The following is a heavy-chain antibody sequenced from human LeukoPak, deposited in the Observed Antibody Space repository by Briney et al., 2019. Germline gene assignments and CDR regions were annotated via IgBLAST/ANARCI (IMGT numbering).Heavy chain of an antibody. CDR3: ARPGYSSSPKYYYYYGMDV. D-gene: IGHD6-13*01. V-gene: IGHV4-39*01. J-gene: IGHJ6*02. CDR2: INYSGTT. CDR1: GGSISSSGYY. Sequence: SETLSLTCTASGGSISSSGYYWGWIRQPPGKGLEWIASINYSGTTYYNPSLKSRVTISVDTSKNQFSLKLSSVTAADTAVYYCARPGYSSSPKYYYYYGMDVWGQGTTVTVSS.